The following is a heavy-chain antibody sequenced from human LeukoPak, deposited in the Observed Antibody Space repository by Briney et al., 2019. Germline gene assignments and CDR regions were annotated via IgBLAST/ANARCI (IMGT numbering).Heavy chain of an antibody. V-gene: IGHV3-30*04. CDR3: ARDLVSYSSSPLH. Sequence: PGGSLRLSCAASGFTFSSYVMHWVRQAPGKGLEWVAVTSSDGRSKHYADSVKGRFTISTDSSKSTLYLQMNSLTPEDTAVYYCARDLVSYSSSPLHWGQGTLVTVSS. CDR2: TSSDGRSK. J-gene: IGHJ4*02. D-gene: IGHD6-6*01. CDR1: GFTFSSYV.